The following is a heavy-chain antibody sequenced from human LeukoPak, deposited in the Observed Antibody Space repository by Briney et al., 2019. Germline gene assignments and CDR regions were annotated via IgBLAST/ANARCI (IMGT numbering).Heavy chain of an antibody. D-gene: IGHD6-19*01. Sequence: SETLSLTCAVYGGSFSGYYWSWIRQPPGKGLEWIGEINHSGSTNYNPSLKSRVTISVDTSKNQLSLKLSSVTAADTAVYYCARALSSGWHTEYFQHWGQGTLVTVSS. CDR2: INHSGST. CDR3: ARALSSGWHTEYFQH. V-gene: IGHV4-34*01. CDR1: GGSFSGYY. J-gene: IGHJ1*01.